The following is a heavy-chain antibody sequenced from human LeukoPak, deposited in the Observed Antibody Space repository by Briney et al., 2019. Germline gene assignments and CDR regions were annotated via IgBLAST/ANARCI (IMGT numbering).Heavy chain of an antibody. J-gene: IGHJ4*02. CDR2: IYPADSDI. CDR3: ARFEVNHEDSSSYYYFDY. Sequence: KTGESLKISCRVFGYAFATYWIGWVRQVPGKGPEWMGIIYPADSDIKYNPSFEGQVTFSADKSINTAYLQWNSLKASDTAMYYCARFEVNHEDSSSYYYFDYWGQGTLVTVSS. CDR1: GYAFATYW. D-gene: IGHD3-22*01. V-gene: IGHV5-51*01.